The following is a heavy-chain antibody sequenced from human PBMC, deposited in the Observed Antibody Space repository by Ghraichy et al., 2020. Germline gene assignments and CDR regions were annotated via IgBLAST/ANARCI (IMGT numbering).Heavy chain of an antibody. Sequence: GGSLRLSCAASGFTFSSYAMHWVRQAPGKGLEWVAVISYDGSNKYYADSVKGRFTISRDNSKNTLYLQMNSLRAEDTAVYYCARDRAYGSGSYYVDYWGQGTLVTVSS. CDR2: ISYDGSNK. CDR1: GFTFSSYA. CDR3: ARDRAYGSGSYYVDY. J-gene: IGHJ4*02. D-gene: IGHD3-10*01. V-gene: IGHV3-30*04.